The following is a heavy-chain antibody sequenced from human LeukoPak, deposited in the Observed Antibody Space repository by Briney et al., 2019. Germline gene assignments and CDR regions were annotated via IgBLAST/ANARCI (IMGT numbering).Heavy chain of an antibody. D-gene: IGHD4-23*01. CDR2: IYSGDST. CDR3: AKDLYLWYFDL. CDR1: GFTVSSNY. Sequence: PGGSLRLSCAASGFTVSSNYMSWVRQAPGKGLEWVSVIYSGDSTYYADSVKGRFTISRDNSKNTLYLQMNSLRAEDTAVYYCAKDLYLWYFDLWGRGTLVTVSS. J-gene: IGHJ2*01. V-gene: IGHV3-53*01.